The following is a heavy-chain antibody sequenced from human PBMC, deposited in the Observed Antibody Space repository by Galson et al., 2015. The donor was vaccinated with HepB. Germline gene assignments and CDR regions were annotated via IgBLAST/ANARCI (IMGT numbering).Heavy chain of an antibody. J-gene: IGHJ6*03. CDR3: ARELIAAAGRGWNYYYYMDV. V-gene: IGHV4-31*03. D-gene: IGHD6-13*01. CDR2: IYYSGST. CDR1: GGSISSGGYY. Sequence: TLSLTCTVSGGSISSGGYYWSWIRQHPGKGLEWIGYIYYSGSTYYNPSLKSRVTISVDTSKNQFSLKLSSVTAADTAVYYCARELIAAAGRGWNYYYYMDVWGKGTTVTVSS.